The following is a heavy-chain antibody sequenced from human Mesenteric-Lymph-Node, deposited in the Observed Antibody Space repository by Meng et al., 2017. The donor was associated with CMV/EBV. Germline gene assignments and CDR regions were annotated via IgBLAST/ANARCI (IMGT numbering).Heavy chain of an antibody. CDR2: IYRSGNT. D-gene: IGHD3-9*01. CDR1: GGSISSGAYS. J-gene: IGHJ4*02. V-gene: IGHV4-30-2*01. Sequence: SGGSISSGAYSWSWIRQPPGKGLEWIGYIYRSGNTYYSPSLKSRVTISVDRSKNQFSLELTSVTAADTAMYYCVRGYDETGYYSLGFWGQGTLVTVSS. CDR3: VRGYDETGYYSLGF.